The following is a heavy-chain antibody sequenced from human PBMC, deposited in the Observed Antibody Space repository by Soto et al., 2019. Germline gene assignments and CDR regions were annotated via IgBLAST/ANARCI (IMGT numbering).Heavy chain of an antibody. Sequence: ASVKVSCKASGYTFSSYAMHWVRQAPGQRLEWMGWINAGYGNTKSSQKFQDRVTISRDTSASTAYMELTSLRSEDTAVYYCARDTGDGTFDFWGQGTLITVSS. CDR1: GYTFSSYA. J-gene: IGHJ4*02. CDR3: ARDTGDGTFDF. D-gene: IGHD7-27*01. V-gene: IGHV1-3*01. CDR2: INAGYGNT.